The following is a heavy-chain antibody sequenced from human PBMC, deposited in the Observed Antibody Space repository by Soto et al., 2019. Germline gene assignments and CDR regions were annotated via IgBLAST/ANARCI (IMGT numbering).Heavy chain of an antibody. D-gene: IGHD3-9*01. Sequence: ASVKVSCKASGYTFTGYYMHWVRLAPGQGLEWRGWINPNSGGTNYAQKFQGWVTMTRDTSISTAYMELSRLRSDDTAVYYCARPRLYDNYGMDVWGQGTTVTVSS. CDR2: INPNSGGT. V-gene: IGHV1-2*04. J-gene: IGHJ6*02. CDR1: GYTFTGYY. CDR3: ARPRLYDNYGMDV.